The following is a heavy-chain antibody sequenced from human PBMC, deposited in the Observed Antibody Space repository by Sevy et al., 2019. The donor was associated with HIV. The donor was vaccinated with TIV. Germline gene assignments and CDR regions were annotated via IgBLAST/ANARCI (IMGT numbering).Heavy chain of an antibody. Sequence: GGSLRLSCAASGFTFSSYGMHWVRQAPGKGLEWVAVISYDGSNKYYADSVKGRFTISRDNSKNTLYLQMNSLRAEDTAVYYCAKDYDSSGDDAFDTLGQGTMVTVSS. J-gene: IGHJ3*02. V-gene: IGHV3-30*18. CDR1: GFTFSSYG. CDR3: AKDYDSSGDDAFDT. D-gene: IGHD3-22*01. CDR2: ISYDGSNK.